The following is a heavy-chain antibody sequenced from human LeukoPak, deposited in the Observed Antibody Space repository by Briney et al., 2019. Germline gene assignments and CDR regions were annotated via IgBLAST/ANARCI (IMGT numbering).Heavy chain of an antibody. Sequence: ASVKVSCKASGGTFRGNGYNWVREAPGQGLEWMGGIIPMFDSRSYAQKFQGRVTLTSDEFRTTVYMELSNLTTEDTAIYYCARDANFGGNLNWLDPWGQGTLVTVSS. V-gene: IGHV1-69*13. J-gene: IGHJ5*02. CDR2: IIPMFDSR. CDR1: GGTFRGNG. D-gene: IGHD4-23*01. CDR3: ARDANFGGNLNWLDP.